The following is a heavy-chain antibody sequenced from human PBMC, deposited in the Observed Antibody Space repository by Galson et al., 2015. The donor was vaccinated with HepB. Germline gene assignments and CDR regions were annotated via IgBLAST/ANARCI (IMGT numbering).Heavy chain of an antibody. V-gene: IGHV1-46*01. J-gene: IGHJ4*02. D-gene: IGHD2-15*01. CDR3: AREGGAEYCSCGSCYSQDFDY. CDR2: INPSGGST. CDR1: GYTFTSYY. Sequence: SVKVSCKASGYTFTSYYMHWVRQAPGQGLEWMGIINPSGGSTSYAQKFQGRVTMTRDTSTSTVYMELSSLRSEDTAVYYCAREGGAEYCSCGSCYSQDFDYWGQGTLVTVSS.